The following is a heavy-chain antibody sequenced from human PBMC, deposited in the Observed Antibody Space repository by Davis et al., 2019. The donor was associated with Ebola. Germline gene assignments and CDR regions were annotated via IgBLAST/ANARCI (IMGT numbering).Heavy chain of an antibody. V-gene: IGHV3-30*18. CDR3: AKKGSETATLDY. CDR1: GYSFSRYG. Sequence: PGGSLRLSCAASGYSFSRYGMHWVRQAPGKGLEWVAAIPYDGSNQYYAGSVRGRFTISRDNSKNMLYLQMNSLRAEDTALYYCAKKGSETATLDYWGQGSLVTVSS. CDR2: IPYDGSNQ. D-gene: IGHD5-24*01. J-gene: IGHJ4*02.